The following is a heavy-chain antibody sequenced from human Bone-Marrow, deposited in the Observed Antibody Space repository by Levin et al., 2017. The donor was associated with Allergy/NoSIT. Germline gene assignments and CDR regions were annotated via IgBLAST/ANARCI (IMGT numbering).Heavy chain of an antibody. J-gene: IGHJ6*02. CDR1: GFPFNSYA. CDR3: ARETPPTEYCSGDSCYAGTMDV. V-gene: IGHV3-30*14. Sequence: SCAATGFPFNSYAMHWVRQAPGKGLEWVALISYDGNNKYFADSVQGRFTISRDTSKSTVYLQMNSLRNEDTAVYYCARETPPTEYCSGDSCYAGTMDVWGQGTTVTVSS. D-gene: IGHD2-15*01. CDR2: ISYDGNNK.